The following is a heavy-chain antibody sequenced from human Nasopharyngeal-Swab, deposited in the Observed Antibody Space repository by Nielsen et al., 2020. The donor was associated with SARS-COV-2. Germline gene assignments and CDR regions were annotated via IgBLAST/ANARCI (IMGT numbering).Heavy chain of an antibody. CDR1: GFTFSSYD. D-gene: IGHD3-3*01. J-gene: IGHJ6*03. V-gene: IGHV3-13*01. Sequence: GESLKISCAASGFTFSSYDMHWVRQVTVKGLEWVSSIGTEGDTNYPDSVKGRFTISRENAKSSLYLQMNIVRAEDTGVYYCARARGINLGLGVVGDMDVWGKGTTVTVSS. CDR3: ARARGINLGLGVVGDMDV. CDR2: IGTEGDT.